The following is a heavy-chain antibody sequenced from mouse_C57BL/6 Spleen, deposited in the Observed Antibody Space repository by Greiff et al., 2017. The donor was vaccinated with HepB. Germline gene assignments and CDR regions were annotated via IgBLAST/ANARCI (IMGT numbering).Heavy chain of an antibody. V-gene: IGHV1-4*01. CDR1: GYTFTSYT. CDR2: INPSSGYT. D-gene: IGHD3-2*02. Sequence: QVHVKQSGAELARPGASVKMSCKASGYTFTSYTMHWVKQRPGQGLEWIGYINPSSGYTKYNQKFKDKATLTADKSSSTAYMQLSSLTSEDSAVYYCARLEANWYFDVWGTGTTVTVSS. CDR3: ARLEANWYFDV. J-gene: IGHJ1*03.